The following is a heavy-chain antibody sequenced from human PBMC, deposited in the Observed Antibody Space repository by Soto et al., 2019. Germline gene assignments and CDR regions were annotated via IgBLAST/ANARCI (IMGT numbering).Heavy chain of an antibody. CDR1: GFTVSSNY. CDR3: ARGHGDYVGSVDY. J-gene: IGHJ4*02. Sequence: EVQLVESGGGLIQPGGSLRLSCAASGFTVSSNYRSWVRQAPGKGLDWVSVIYTGGNTYYAVSVKGRSTISRDNSKNTLYLQMNSPRAEDTAVYYCARGHGDYVGSVDYWGQGTLVTVSS. V-gene: IGHV3-53*01. CDR2: IYTGGNT. D-gene: IGHD4-17*01.